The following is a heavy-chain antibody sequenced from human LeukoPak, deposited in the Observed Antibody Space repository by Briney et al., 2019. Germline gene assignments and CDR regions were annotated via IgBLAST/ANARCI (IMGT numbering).Heavy chain of an antibody. CDR1: GDSVSSNSAA. CDR3: ARVSQGSSYYYYYGMDV. D-gene: IGHD6-6*01. Sequence: ASQTLSLTCAISGDSVSSNSAAWNWIRQSPSRGLEWLGRTYYRSKWYNDYAVSVKSRITINPDTSKNQFSLQLNSVTPEDTAVYYCARVSQGSSYYYYYGMDVWGQGTTVTVSS. J-gene: IGHJ6*02. CDR2: TYYRSKWYN. V-gene: IGHV6-1*01.